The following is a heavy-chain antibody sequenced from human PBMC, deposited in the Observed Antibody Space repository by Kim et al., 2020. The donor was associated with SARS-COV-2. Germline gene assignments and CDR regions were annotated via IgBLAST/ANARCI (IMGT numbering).Heavy chain of an antibody. Sequence: ASVKVSCKASGYTFSNYGISWVRLAPGQGLEWMGWISGPNGATKYAQKFQGRVTMTTDTSADTAYMELRSLRSDDTALYYCARAHYSTNSPFFYWGQGTLVTVSS. CDR1: GYTFSNYG. D-gene: IGHD2-8*01. J-gene: IGHJ4*02. V-gene: IGHV1-18*01. CDR3: ARAHYSTNSPFFY. CDR2: ISGPNGAT.